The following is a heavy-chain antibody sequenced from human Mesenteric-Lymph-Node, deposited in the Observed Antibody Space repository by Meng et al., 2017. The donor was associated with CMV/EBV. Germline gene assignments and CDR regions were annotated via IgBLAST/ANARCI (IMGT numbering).Heavy chain of an antibody. CDR2: IIPIPGIA. CDR3: ATRGITGTGGWYYYGMDV. D-gene: IGHD1-7*01. V-gene: IGHV1-69*10. Sequence: SVKVSCKASGGTFSSYAISWVRQAPGQGLEWMGGIIPIPGIANYAQKFQGRVTITADKSTSTAYMELSSLRSEDTAVYYCATRGITGTGGWYYYGMDVWGQGTTVTVSS. CDR1: GGTFSSYA. J-gene: IGHJ6*02.